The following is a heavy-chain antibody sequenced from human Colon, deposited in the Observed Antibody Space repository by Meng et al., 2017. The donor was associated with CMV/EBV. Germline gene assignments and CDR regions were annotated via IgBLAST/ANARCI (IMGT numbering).Heavy chain of an antibody. CDR1: GFTFSSYW. J-gene: IGHJ4*02. D-gene: IGHD6-19*01. V-gene: IGHV3-7*04. CDR2: INQARSLE. Sequence: EVEVGGSGGGLGQPGGSLRLSCAASGFTFSSYWMSWVRQAPGKGLEWVANINQARSLEYYVESVKGRFTISRDNAQNLLYLQMDSLRAEDTAVYYCARHYTSGWSIDFWGQGTLVTVSS. CDR3: ARHYTSGWSIDF.